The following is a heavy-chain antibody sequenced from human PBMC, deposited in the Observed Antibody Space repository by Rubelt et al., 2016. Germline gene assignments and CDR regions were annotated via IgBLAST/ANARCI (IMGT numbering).Heavy chain of an antibody. V-gene: IGHV3-23*04. CDR2: ISGSGGST. CDR3: AKLFLVSMTTVTTFFDY. J-gene: IGHJ4*02. Sequence: EVQLVESGGGLVKPGGSLRLSCAASGFTFSSYAMSWVRQAPGKGLEWVSAISGSGGSTYYADSVKGRFTISRDNSKNTLYLQMNSLRAEDTAVYYCAKLFLVSMTTVTTFFDYWGQGTLVTVSS. D-gene: IGHD4-17*01. CDR1: GFTFSSYA.